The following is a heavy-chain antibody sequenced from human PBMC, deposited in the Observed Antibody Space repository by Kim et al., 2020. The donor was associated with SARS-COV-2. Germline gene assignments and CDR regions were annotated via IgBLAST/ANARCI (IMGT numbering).Heavy chain of an antibody. V-gene: IGHV3-33*01. J-gene: IGHJ3*02. CDR1: GFTFSGYG. Sequence: GSLRLSCAASGFTFSGYGMHWVRQAPGKGLEWVAVIWNDGSNKNYADSVKGRFTISRDNSENTLYLQINSLRAEDTGVYYCVRDGITGTTEAFDIWGQGTMVTVSS. CDR2: IWNDGSNK. D-gene: IGHD1-7*01. CDR3: VRDGITGTTEAFDI.